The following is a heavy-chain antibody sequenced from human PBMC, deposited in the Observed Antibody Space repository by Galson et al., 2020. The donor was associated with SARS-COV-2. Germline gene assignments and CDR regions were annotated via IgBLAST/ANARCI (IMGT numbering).Heavy chain of an antibody. Sequence: TGESLRLSCAASGFTFSSYAMSWVRQAPGKGLEWVSAISGSGGSTYYADSVKGRFTISRDNSKNTLYLQMNSLRAEDTAVYYCAKYLHVLLWCGEGFGAFDIWGQGTMVTVSS. V-gene: IGHV3-23*01. CDR3: AKYLHVLLWCGEGFGAFDI. J-gene: IGHJ3*02. D-gene: IGHD3-10*01. CDR1: GFTFSSYA. CDR2: ISGSGGST.